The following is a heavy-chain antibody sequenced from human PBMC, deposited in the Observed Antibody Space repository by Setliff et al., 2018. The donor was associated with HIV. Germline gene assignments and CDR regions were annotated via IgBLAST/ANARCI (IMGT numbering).Heavy chain of an antibody. CDR2: INAGNGIT. D-gene: IGHD1-26*01. J-gene: IGHJ5*02. CDR1: GYTFTSYA. Sequence: ASVKVSCKASGYTFTSYAMNWVRQAPGQRLEWMGWINAGNGITKYSQKLQGRVTFTRDTFASTAYMELSSLRSEDTAVYYCARPVGAMGFDPWGQGTLVTVSS. V-gene: IGHV1-3*01. CDR3: ARPVGAMGFDP.